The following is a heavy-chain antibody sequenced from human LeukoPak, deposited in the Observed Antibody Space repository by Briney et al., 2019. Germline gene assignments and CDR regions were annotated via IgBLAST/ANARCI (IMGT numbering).Heavy chain of an antibody. CDR3: ARIASPWGSSDAFDM. D-gene: IGHD7-27*01. Sequence: SQTLSLTCAISGDSVSRKSAVWNWIRQSPLRGLEWLGRTYYTSKRNNDYAVFLKSRIIINPDISKNQFSLQLNSVTPEDTSVYYCARIASPWGSSDAFDMWGQGTMVTVSS. J-gene: IGHJ3*02. CDR2: TYYTSKRNN. CDR1: GDSVSRKSAV. V-gene: IGHV6-1*01.